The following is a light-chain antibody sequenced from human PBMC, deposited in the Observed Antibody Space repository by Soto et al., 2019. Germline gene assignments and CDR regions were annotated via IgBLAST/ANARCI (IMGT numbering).Light chain of an antibody. CDR3: QQSFRSHPWT. Sequence: DIQITPSQSSLYESGGFRCTMTCRGSQSINQYLNWYQKKPGKAPKILXYAASRLESGLPSRFSGSGSRTLLTLTVSTLQSEYFANYYCQQSFRSHPWTFGQGTKVDIK. V-gene: IGKV1-39*01. CDR1: QSINQY. J-gene: IGKJ1*01. CDR2: AAS.